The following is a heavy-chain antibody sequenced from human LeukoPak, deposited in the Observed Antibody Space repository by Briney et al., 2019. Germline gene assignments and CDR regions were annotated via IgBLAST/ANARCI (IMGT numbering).Heavy chain of an antibody. CDR3: ARRYFYDSGGYHYYFDY. CDR1: GGSISSSSYY. V-gene: IGHV4-39*01. J-gene: IGHJ4*02. Sequence: SETLSLTCTVSGGSISSSSYYWGWIRQPPGKGLEWIGSIYYSGSTYYNPSLKSRVTISVDTSKNQFSLKLSSVTAADTAVYYCARRYFYDSGGYHYYFDYWGQGTLVTVSS. D-gene: IGHD3-22*01. CDR2: IYYSGST.